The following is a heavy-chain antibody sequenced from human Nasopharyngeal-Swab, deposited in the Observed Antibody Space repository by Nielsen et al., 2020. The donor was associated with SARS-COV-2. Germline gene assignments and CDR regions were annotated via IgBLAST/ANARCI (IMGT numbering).Heavy chain of an antibody. CDR3: ARGYCSSGSCYAEHYGMDV. D-gene: IGHD2-15*01. V-gene: IGHV3-21*01. J-gene: IGHJ6*02. CDR2: ISSSSSDI. CDR1: GFRDYS. Sequence: GESLKISCVDSGFRDYSMNWVRQAPGKGLEWVSSISSSSSDIYYADSVKGRFTISRDNAKNSLYLQMNNLRAEDTAVYYCARGYCSSGSCYAEHYGMDVWGQGTTVTVSS.